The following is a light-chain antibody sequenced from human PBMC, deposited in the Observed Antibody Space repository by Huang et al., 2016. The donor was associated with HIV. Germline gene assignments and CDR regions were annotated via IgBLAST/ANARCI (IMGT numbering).Light chain of an antibody. CDR2: GSS. CDR3: QQYKNWPPYT. Sequence: EIVMTQSPATLSVAPGERATLSCRASQSVGGNLAWYQQKPGPAPRLLIFGSSTRATDSPARFSGSGSGTEFTLTISSLQSEDFAVYYCQQYKNWPPYTFGQGTNLEI. V-gene: IGKV3-15*01. J-gene: IGKJ2*01. CDR1: QSVGGN.